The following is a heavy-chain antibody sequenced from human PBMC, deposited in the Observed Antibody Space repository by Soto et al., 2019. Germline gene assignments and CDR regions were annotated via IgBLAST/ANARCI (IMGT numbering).Heavy chain of an antibody. J-gene: IGHJ4*02. Sequence: GGSLRLSCAASGFTFSNYGMQWVRQAPGKGLEWVASIWHDGSSKYYAGSVEGRFSISRDNSKNTLYLQMSSLWSEDTAVYYCARDDDTSGHYSHSDHWGQGTLVTVSS. V-gene: IGHV3-30-3*01. CDR2: IWHDGSSK. D-gene: IGHD3-22*01. CDR1: GFTFSNYG. CDR3: ARDDDTSGHYSHSDH.